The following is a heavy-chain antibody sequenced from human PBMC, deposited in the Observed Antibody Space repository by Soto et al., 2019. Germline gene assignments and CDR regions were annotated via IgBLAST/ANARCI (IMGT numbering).Heavy chain of an antibody. Sequence: SETLSLTCTVSGGSISSGDYYWSWIRQPPGKGLEWIGYIYCSGSTYYNPSLKSRVTISVDTSKNQFSLKLSSVTAADTAVYYCARGLYYYDSSGYYFDYWGQGTLVTVSS. CDR2: IYCSGST. CDR1: GGSISSGDYY. CDR3: ARGLYYYDSSGYYFDY. D-gene: IGHD3-22*01. J-gene: IGHJ4*02. V-gene: IGHV4-30-4*01.